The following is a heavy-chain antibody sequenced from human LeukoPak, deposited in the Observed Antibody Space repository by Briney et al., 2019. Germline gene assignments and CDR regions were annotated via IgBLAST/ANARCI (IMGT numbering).Heavy chain of an antibody. Sequence: TGGSLRLSCVASGFPFNTYVLLWVRQAPGKGLEWVAIVWSDGNNKFYGDSVKGRFTISRDNSENTLHLQMNSLRAEDTAMYYCASDHAGGNYRVYFEYWGQGTLVTVSP. CDR1: GFPFNTYV. V-gene: IGHV3-33*01. J-gene: IGHJ4*02. D-gene: IGHD1-26*01. CDR2: VWSDGNNK. CDR3: ASDHAGGNYRVYFEY.